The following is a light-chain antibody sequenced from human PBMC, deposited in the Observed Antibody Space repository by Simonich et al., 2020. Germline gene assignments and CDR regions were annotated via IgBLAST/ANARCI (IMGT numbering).Light chain of an antibody. CDR1: QGISSA. Sequence: AIQLPQSPSSLSASVGDRVTITCRSSQGISSALAWYQQKPGKAPKLLIYDASSLESGVPSRFSGSGSGTDFTLTISSLQPEDFATYYCQQFNSYPRTFGPGTKVEIK. CDR3: QQFNSYPRT. J-gene: IGKJ3*01. CDR2: DAS. V-gene: IGKV1-13*02.